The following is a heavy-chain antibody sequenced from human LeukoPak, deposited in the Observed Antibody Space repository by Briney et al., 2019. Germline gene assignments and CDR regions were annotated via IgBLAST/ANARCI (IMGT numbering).Heavy chain of an antibody. CDR2: ISGSGGST. J-gene: IGHJ4*02. D-gene: IGHD3-10*01. CDR3: ADIWFGELAFGY. CDR1: GFXFXSYA. V-gene: IGHV3-23*01. Sequence: GGXXRXSXAXXGFXFXSYAMSWVRQAPGKGLEWVSAISGSGGSTYYADSVKGRFTISRDNSKNTLYLQMNSLRAEDTAVYYCADIWFGELAFGYWGQGTLVTVSS.